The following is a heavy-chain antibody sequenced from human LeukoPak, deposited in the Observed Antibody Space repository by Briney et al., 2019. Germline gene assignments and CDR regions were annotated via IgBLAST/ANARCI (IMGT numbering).Heavy chain of an antibody. CDR2: IYYSGST. V-gene: IGHV4-59*01. Sequence: PSEILSLTCAVTGGSISSYNRSWIRQPPWKGLEWIGYIYYSGSTNYNPSLKSRVTISVDTSKNQFSLKLSSVTAADTAVYYCARAKTNSSSWYFDYWGQGTLVTVSS. J-gene: IGHJ4*02. D-gene: IGHD6-13*01. CDR1: GGSISSYN. CDR3: ARAKTNSSSWYFDY.